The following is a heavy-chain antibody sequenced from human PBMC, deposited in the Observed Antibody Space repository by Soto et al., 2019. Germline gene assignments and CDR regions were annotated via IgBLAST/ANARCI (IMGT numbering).Heavy chain of an antibody. Sequence: QVQLVQSGAEVKKPGASVKVSCKASGYTFTSYGISWVRQAPGQGLEWMGWINAYNGNTNYAQKLQGRVTMTTATPTSTAYTQLSSLTSDDTAVFYRARDPVASTYFEYWGQGTLVTVSS. D-gene: IGHD6-19*01. CDR3: ARDPVASTYFEY. V-gene: IGHV1-18*01. CDR2: INAYNGNT. CDR1: GYTFTSYG. J-gene: IGHJ4*02.